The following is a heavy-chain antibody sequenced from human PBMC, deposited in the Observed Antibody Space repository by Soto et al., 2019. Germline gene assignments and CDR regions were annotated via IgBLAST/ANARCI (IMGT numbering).Heavy chain of an antibody. CDR3: ARADCTTSSCQPPYYYGLDV. V-gene: IGHV3-23*01. Sequence: PGGSLRLSCAASGFTLSSYAMNWVRRAPGKGLDWVSAISASGDNTYYADSVKGRFTISRDNSKGTLYLQVNSLRAEDTAVYYCARADCTTSSCQPPYYYGLDVWGQGTTVTVSS. CDR2: ISASGDNT. D-gene: IGHD2-2*01. CDR1: GFTLSSYA. J-gene: IGHJ6*02.